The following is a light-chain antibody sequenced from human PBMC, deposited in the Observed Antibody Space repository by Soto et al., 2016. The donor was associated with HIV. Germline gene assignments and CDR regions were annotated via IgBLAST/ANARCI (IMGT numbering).Light chain of an antibody. Sequence: TITCRASQSISSYLNWYQQKPGKAPKLLIYAASSLQSGVPSRFSGSGSGTDFTLTISSLQPEDFATYYCQQSYSTLLTFGGGTDVEIK. CDR2: AAS. CDR1: QSISSY. CDR3: QQSYSTLLT. J-gene: IGKJ4*01. V-gene: IGKV1-39*01.